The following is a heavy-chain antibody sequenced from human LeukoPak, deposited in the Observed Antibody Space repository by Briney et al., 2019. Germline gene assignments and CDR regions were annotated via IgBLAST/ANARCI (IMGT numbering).Heavy chain of an antibody. Sequence: SETLSLTCTVSGGSISSYYWSWIRQPAGKGLEWIGRIYTSGSTNYNPSLKSRVTMSVNTSKNQFSLKLGSVTAADTAVYYCARQASRAGDYEYYYYYYYMDVWGKGTTVTVSS. D-gene: IGHD4-17*01. CDR2: IYTSGST. CDR3: ARQASRAGDYEYYYYYYYMDV. CDR1: GGSISSYY. V-gene: IGHV4-4*07. J-gene: IGHJ6*03.